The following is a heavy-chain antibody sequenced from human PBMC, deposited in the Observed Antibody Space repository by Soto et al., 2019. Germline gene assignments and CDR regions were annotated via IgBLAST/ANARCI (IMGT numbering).Heavy chain of an antibody. J-gene: IGHJ6*02. CDR1: GYSFTSYW. V-gene: IGHV5-51*01. D-gene: IGHD2-2*01. CDR3: ARPDTISSTTPRWGGMDV. Sequence: GESLKISCKGSGYSFTSYWIGWVRQMPGKGLEWMGIIYPGDSDTRYSPSFQGQVTISADKSISTAYLQWSSLKASDTAMYYCARPDTISSTTPRWGGMDVWGPGTKVTVSS. CDR2: IYPGDSDT.